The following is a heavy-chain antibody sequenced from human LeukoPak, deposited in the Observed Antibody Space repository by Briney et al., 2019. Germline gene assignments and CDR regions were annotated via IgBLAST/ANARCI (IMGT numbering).Heavy chain of an antibody. V-gene: IGHV4-59*01. CDR3: APGGDSSGYGDLQWDY. Sequence: SETLSLTCTVSGGSITSYYGSWIRQPPGKGLEWIEYIHYSGSTNYNPSFKSRVTISVDTSKNPFSLKLNSVTAADTAVYYCAPGGDSSGYGDLQWDYWGQGHLVTVSS. D-gene: IGHD3-22*01. CDR1: GGSITSYY. J-gene: IGHJ4*02. CDR2: IHYSGST.